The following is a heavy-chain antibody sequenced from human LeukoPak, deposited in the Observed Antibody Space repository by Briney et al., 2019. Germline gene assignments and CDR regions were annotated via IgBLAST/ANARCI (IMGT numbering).Heavy chain of an antibody. D-gene: IGHD6-13*01. CDR1: GYTFTSYA. CDR2: INAGNGNT. V-gene: IGHV1-3*01. J-gene: IGHJ4*02. Sequence: ASVKVSCKVSGYTFTSYATHWVRQAPGQRLEWMGWINAGNGNTKYSQKFQGRVTITRDTSANTAYMELSSLRSEDTAVYYCARGLIAAAGRTYWGQGTLVTVSS. CDR3: ARGLIAAAGRTY.